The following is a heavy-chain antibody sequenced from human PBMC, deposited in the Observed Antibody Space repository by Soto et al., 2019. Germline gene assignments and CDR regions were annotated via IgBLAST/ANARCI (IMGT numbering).Heavy chain of an antibody. V-gene: IGHV3-30-3*01. CDR1: GFTFSSYA. Sequence: LRLSCAASGFTFSSYAMHWVRQAPGKGLEWVAVISYDGSNKYYADSVKGRFTISRDNSKNTLYLQMNSLRAEDTAVYYCARDPSSGWGAFDIWGQGTMVTVSS. CDR3: ARDPSSGWGAFDI. D-gene: IGHD6-19*01. CDR2: ISYDGSNK. J-gene: IGHJ3*02.